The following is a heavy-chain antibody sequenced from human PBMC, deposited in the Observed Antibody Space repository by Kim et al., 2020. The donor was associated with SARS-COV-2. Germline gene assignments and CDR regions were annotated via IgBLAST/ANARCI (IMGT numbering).Heavy chain of an antibody. CDR3: ARGLYCSGGSCYSLFRY. D-gene: IGHD2-15*01. V-gene: IGHV4-34*01. Sequence: LKSRGTISVDTSKNQFSLKLSSVTAADTAVYYCARGLYCSGGSCYSLFRYWGQGTLVTVSS. J-gene: IGHJ4*02.